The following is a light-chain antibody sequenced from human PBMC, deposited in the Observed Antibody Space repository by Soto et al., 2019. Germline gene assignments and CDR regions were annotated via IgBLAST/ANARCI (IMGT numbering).Light chain of an antibody. CDR2: DVS. J-gene: IGLJ2*01. Sequence: QSALTQPASVSGSPGQSITISCTGTNSDDGGYNYVSWYQQHPGKAPKLMIYDVSNRPSGVSNRFSGSKSGNTASLTISGLQAEDEADYYCSSYTSINTLVVFGGGTKLTVL. CDR1: NSDDGGYNY. CDR3: SSYTSINTLVV. V-gene: IGLV2-14*01.